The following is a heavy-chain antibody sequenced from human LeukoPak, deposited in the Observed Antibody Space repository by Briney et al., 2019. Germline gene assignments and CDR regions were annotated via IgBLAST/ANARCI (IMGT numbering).Heavy chain of an antibody. CDR1: GFTFSYYG. J-gene: IGHJ4*02. D-gene: IGHD3-3*01. Sequence: GGSLRLSCAASGFTFSYYGLSWVRQAPGKGLEWVSGFGHNGDITYSDSVKGRFTISRDNSKNTLFLQMNSLRADDTAVYFCAKQAGWGAYFSFLPFDFWGRGTLVTASS. V-gene: IGHV3-23*01. CDR3: AKQAGWGAYFSFLPFDF. CDR2: FGHNGDIT.